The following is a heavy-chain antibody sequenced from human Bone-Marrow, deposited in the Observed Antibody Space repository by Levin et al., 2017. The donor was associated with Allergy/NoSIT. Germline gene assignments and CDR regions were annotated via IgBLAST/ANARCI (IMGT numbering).Heavy chain of an antibody. J-gene: IGHJ3*02. Sequence: SETLSLTCAVSGGSISSSNWWSWVRQPPGKGLEWIGEIYHSGSTNYNPSLKSRVTISVDKSKNQFSLKLSSVTAADTAVYYCASILYDFWSGSAFDIWGQGTMVTVSS. V-gene: IGHV4-4*02. CDR3: ASILYDFWSGSAFDI. D-gene: IGHD3-3*01. CDR1: GGSISSSNW. CDR2: IYHSGST.